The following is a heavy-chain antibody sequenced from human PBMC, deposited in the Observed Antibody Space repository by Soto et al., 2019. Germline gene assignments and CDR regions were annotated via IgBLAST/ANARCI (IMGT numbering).Heavy chain of an antibody. CDR1: GFSLSTSGVG. J-gene: IGHJ4*02. V-gene: IGHV2-5*02. D-gene: IGHD3-10*01. Sequence: QITLKESGPTLVKPTQTLTLTCTFSGFSLSTSGVGVGWIRQPPGKALEWLALIYWDDDKRYSPSLKSRLTSTKDPSKNQVVLTMTIMDPVDTTTYQCAHTHFGSGRQSFYYWGQGTLVTVAS. CDR3: AHTHFGSGRQSFYY. CDR2: IYWDDDK.